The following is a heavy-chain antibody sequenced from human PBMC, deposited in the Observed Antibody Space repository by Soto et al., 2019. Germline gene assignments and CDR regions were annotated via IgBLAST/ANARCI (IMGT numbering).Heavy chain of an antibody. Sequence: QVQLLQSGAELREPGSSVRVSCTPSGGTFVSSAFAWVRQAPGGKIEWMGGIIPILGSTKYAEKLLGRLTIRADDSSRTAYLELSSLTFDDTAVYFCAKKNPHGDSNKAWLDPWGQGTLVTVST. CDR1: GGTFVSSA. D-gene: IGHD2-8*01. V-gene: IGHV1-69*01. CDR3: AKKNPHGDSNKAWLDP. CDR2: IIPILGST. J-gene: IGHJ5*02.